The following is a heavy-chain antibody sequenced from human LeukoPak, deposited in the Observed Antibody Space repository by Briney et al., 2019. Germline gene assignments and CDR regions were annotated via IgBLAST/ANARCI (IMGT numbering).Heavy chain of an antibody. Sequence: PSETLSLTCTVSGGSISSYYWSWIRQPPGKGLEWIGYIYYSGSTNYNPSLKSRVTISVDTSKNQFSLKLSSVTAADTAVYYCARGPLDYDFWDPHDPLFDPWGQGTLVTVSS. J-gene: IGHJ5*02. D-gene: IGHD3-3*01. CDR1: GGSISSYY. V-gene: IGHV4-59*01. CDR2: IYYSGST. CDR3: ARGPLDYDFWDPHDPLFDP.